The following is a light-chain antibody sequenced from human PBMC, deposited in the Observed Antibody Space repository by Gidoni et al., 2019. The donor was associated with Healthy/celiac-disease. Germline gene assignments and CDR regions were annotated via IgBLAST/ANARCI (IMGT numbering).Light chain of an antibody. V-gene: IGKV1-39*01. CDR3: QKSYSSWT. Sequence: DIQMPQSPSSLSASVGDTVTIPCRASQSISRYLNWYQQKPGKAHKLLSYAASSLKSGVPSRFSGSGGGTDFTLTISRLQPEDFATYYCQKSYSSWTFGQGTKVEIK. CDR1: QSISRY. CDR2: AAS. J-gene: IGKJ1*01.